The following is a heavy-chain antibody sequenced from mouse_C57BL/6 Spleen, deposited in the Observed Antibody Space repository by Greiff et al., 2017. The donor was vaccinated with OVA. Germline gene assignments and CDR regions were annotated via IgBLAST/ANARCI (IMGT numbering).Heavy chain of an antibody. D-gene: IGHD1-1*01. CDR3: ASITTVVSHAMDY. V-gene: IGHV14-2*01. CDR1: GFNITDYY. Sequence: VQLQQSGAELVKPGASVKLSCTASGFNITDYYMHWVKQRPEQGLEWIGRIDPEDGETKYAPKFQGKATITADTSSNTAYLQLSSLTSEDTAVYYCASITTVVSHAMDYWGQGTSVTVSS. J-gene: IGHJ4*01. CDR2: IDPEDGET.